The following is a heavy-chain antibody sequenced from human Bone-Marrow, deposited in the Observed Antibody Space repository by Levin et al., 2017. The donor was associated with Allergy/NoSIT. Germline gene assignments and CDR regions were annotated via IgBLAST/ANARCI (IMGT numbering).Heavy chain of an antibody. CDR3: AKDQMGNWHSLHYYGVDV. V-gene: IGHV3-23*02. Sequence: GGSLRLSCAASGFSFSSYAMSWVRQAPGKGLEWVSAISTSGGTTYYGDSVKGRFTISRDNSMNTLYLQMNSLRAEDTAVYYCAKDQMGNWHSLHYYGVDVWGQGTTVIVSS. CDR1: GFSFSSYA. J-gene: IGHJ6*02. CDR2: ISTSGGTT. D-gene: IGHD2-15*01.